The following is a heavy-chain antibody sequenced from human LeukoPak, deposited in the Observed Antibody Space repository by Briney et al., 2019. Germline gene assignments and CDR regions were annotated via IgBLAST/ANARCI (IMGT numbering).Heavy chain of an antibody. J-gene: IGHJ4*02. CDR2: IYHNGST. CDR3: ASSGVVVPAVDFDY. D-gene: IGHD2-2*01. V-gene: IGHV4-38-2*01. CDR1: GYSISSGYY. Sequence: PSETLSLTCAVSGYSISSGYYWGWIRQPPGKGLEWIGSIYHNGSTYYNPSLKSRVTISVDTSKNQFSLKLSSVTAADTAVYYCASSGVVVPAVDFDYWGQGTLVTVSS.